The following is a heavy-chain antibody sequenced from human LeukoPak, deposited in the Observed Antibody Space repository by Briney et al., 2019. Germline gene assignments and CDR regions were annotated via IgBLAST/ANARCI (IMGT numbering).Heavy chain of an antibody. J-gene: IGHJ4*02. CDR2: IYYHGNNK. Sequence: PGGSLRLSCAASGFTFSNYGMHWVRQAPGKGLEWVAFIYYHGNNKNYADFVKGRLTISRDNSKNTLFLQMNSLRAEDTAVYYCARGNYYGSGCDFWGQGFLVTVSS. CDR1: GFTFSNYG. D-gene: IGHD3-10*01. CDR3: ARGNYYGSGCDF. V-gene: IGHV3-30*02.